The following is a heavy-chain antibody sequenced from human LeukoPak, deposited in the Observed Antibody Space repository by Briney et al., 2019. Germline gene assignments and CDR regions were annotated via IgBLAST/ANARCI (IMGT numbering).Heavy chain of an antibody. CDR3: ANSEDAFDI. D-gene: IGHD5-18*01. Sequence: GRSLRLSCAASGFSFSSYSMIWVRQAPGKALEWVSSISSGSTYKAYTDSVKGRFAVSRDNARNSLFLQMDSLGVEDTAVYYCANSEDAFDIWGQGTMVTVSS. CDR1: GFSFSSYS. J-gene: IGHJ3*02. V-gene: IGHV3-21*04. CDR2: ISSGSTYK.